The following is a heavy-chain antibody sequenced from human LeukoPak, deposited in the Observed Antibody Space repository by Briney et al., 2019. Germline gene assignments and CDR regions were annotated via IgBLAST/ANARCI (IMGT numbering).Heavy chain of an antibody. CDR3: ARGIGGVAFD. CDR1: GGTFSSYA. V-gene: IGHV1-69*04. Sequence: SVKVSCKASGGTFSSYAISWVRQAPGQVLEWMGRIIPILGIANYAQKFQGRVTITADKSTSTAYMELSSLRSEDTAVYYCARGIGGVAFDWGQGTLVTVSS. J-gene: IGHJ4*02. CDR2: IIPILGIA. D-gene: IGHD3-3*01.